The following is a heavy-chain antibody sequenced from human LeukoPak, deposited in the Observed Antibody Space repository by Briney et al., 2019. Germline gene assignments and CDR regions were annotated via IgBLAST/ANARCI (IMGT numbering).Heavy chain of an antibody. CDR1: GFAFSDYY. CDR2: ISSSGSTI. Sequence: GGSLRLSCAASGFAFSDYYMSWIRQAPGKGLEWVSYISSSGSTIYYADSVKGRFTISRDNAKNSLYLQMNSLRDEDTAVYYCARDTRFLEWLLGGYFDYWGQGILVTVSS. V-gene: IGHV3-11*04. D-gene: IGHD3-3*01. J-gene: IGHJ4*02. CDR3: ARDTRFLEWLLGGYFDY.